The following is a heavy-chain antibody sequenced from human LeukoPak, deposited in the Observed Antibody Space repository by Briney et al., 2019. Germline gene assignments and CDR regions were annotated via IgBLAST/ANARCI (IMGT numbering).Heavy chain of an antibody. D-gene: IGHD6-19*01. CDR2: VSAYNGNT. CDR3: ARDAPQWRNAFDF. V-gene: IGHV1-18*01. J-gene: IGHJ3*01. CDR1: GYTFTSCG. Sequence: ASVKVSCKASGYTFTSCGICWVRQAPGQGLEWMGWVSAYNGNTNCAQKFQGRVTMTTDTSTSTAYMELRSLRSDDTAVYYCARDAPQWRNAFDFWGQGTMVTVSS.